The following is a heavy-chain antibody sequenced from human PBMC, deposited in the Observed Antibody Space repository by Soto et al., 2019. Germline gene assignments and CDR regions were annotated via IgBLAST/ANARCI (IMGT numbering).Heavy chain of an antibody. V-gene: IGHV4-31*03. J-gene: IGHJ3*02. CDR3: AVPVLSPLGGFDI. CDR2: IYYSGST. CDR1: GGSISSGGYY. D-gene: IGHD2-15*01. Sequence: QVQLQESGPGLVKPSQTLSLTCTVSGGSISSGGYYWSWIRQHPGKGLEWIGYIYYSGSTYSNPSLMSRVTISVDTSKNQFSLKLSSVTAADTAVYYCAVPVLSPLGGFDIWGQGTMVTVSS.